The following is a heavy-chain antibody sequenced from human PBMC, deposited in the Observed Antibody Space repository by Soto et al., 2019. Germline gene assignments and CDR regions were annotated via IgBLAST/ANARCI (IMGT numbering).Heavy chain of an antibody. CDR2: IYYTGTT. CDR3: ARHPTIARFENGLDV. V-gene: IGHV4-59*08. J-gene: IGHJ6*02. Sequence: LATLSLTCPLSGGSVSGYYWRWIRQPPGKGLEWIGYIYYTGTTIYSPSLDRRVTLSVDRAKDQVSLKLTSVTPADTAVYYCARHPTIARFENGLDVWGQGTMVTVS. CDR1: GGSVSGYY. D-gene: IGHD1-1*01.